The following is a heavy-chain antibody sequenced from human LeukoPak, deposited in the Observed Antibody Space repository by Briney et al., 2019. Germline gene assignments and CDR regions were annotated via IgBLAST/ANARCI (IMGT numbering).Heavy chain of an antibody. CDR3: TRDPRHLDY. CDR1: GFTFSDSY. J-gene: IGHJ4*02. V-gene: IGHV3-11*01. CDR2: ISPSGTDI. Sequence: GGSLRLSCAVSGFTFSDSYMTWLRQAPGKGLESLSYISPSGTDISYADSVKGRFTISRDNAKNSLYLQMNNLRADDTAVYYCTRDPRHLDYWGQGTLVTVSS.